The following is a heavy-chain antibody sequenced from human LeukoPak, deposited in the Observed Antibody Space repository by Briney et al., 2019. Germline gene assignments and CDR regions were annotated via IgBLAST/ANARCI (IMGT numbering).Heavy chain of an antibody. CDR2: IIPIFGTA. V-gene: IGHV1-69*13. Sequence: SVKVSCKASGYTFTSYGISWVRQAPGQGLEWMGGIIPIFGTANYAQKFQGRVTITADESTSTAYMELSSLRSEDTAVYYCARSSVPAARGSYNWFDPWGQGTLVTVSS. D-gene: IGHD2-2*01. CDR1: GYTFTSYG. CDR3: ARSSVPAARGSYNWFDP. J-gene: IGHJ5*02.